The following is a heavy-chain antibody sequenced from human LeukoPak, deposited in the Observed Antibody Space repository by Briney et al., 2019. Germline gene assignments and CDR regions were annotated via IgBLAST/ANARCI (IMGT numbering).Heavy chain of an antibody. CDR3: ALLPYYGSGSYYTAAAYYGMDV. CDR1: GFTFISYS. Sequence: PGGSLRLSFAASGFTFISYSMNWVRQAPGKGLEWVSSISSSSSYIYYADSVKGRFTISRDNAKNSLYLQMNSLRAEDTAVYYCALLPYYGSGSYYTAAAYYGMDVWGKGTTVTVSS. J-gene: IGHJ6*04. D-gene: IGHD3-10*01. V-gene: IGHV3-21*01. CDR2: ISSSSSYI.